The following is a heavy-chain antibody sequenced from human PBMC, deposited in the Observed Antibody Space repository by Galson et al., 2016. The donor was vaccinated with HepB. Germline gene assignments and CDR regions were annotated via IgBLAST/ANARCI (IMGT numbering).Heavy chain of an antibody. CDR3: TRGVDSSSIIRAEYFHP. V-gene: IGHV1-18*04. D-gene: IGHD6-13*01. J-gene: IGHJ1*01. CDR1: GYTFTSYG. Sequence: SVKVSCKASGYTFTSYGISWVRQAPGQGLEWMGWISGYNGNTNYAQKVKGRVTMTTDTDTSTAYMEMRNLRSDETAVYYCTRGVDSSSIIRAEYFHPWGQGTLVTVSS. CDR2: ISGYNGNT.